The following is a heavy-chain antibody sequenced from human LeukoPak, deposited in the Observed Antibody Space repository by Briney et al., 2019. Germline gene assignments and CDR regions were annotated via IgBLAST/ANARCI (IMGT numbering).Heavy chain of an antibody. CDR1: GGSISSYY. D-gene: IGHD2-15*01. CDR3: ARVQFVVATTNFDC. CDR2: IYYSGST. V-gene: IGHV4-59*01. J-gene: IGHJ4*02. Sequence: KPSETLSLTCTVSGGSISSYYWSWIRQPPGKGLEWIGYIYYSGSTNYNPSLKSRVTISVDTSKNQFSPKLSSVTAADTAVYYCARVQFVVATTNFDCWGQGTLVTVSS.